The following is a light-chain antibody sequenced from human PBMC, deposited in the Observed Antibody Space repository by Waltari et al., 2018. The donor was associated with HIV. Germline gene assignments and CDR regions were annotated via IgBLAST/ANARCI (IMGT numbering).Light chain of an antibody. CDR2: AKN. CDR3: QSYDTSLGGSV. CDR1: SSNIGAGYD. Sequence: QSVLTQPPSVSGAPGQRVTISCTGSSSNIGAGYDVHWYQQLPGTAPKLFISAKNNPPSGFPDRFAGAKSGTSASLAITGLRAEDEGDYYCQSYDTSLGGSVFGGGTKLTVL. V-gene: IGLV1-40*01. J-gene: IGLJ3*02.